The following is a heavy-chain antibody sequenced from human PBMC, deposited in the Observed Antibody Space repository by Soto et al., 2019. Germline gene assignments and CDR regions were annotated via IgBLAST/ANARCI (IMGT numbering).Heavy chain of an antibody. D-gene: IGHD2-2*01. J-gene: IGHJ6*02. CDR3: ATGVVPATKWGYYSYGLDV. V-gene: IGHV3-11*01. CDR1: GFTFSDYY. Sequence: GGSLRLSCAASGFTFSDYYMSWVRQAPGKGLEWVSYISSGGFITYYADSVKGRFTTSWDKAKNSLYLQMNTLSANDTAVYYCATGVVPATKWGYYSYGLDVWGQGTTVTVSS. CDR2: ISSGGFIT.